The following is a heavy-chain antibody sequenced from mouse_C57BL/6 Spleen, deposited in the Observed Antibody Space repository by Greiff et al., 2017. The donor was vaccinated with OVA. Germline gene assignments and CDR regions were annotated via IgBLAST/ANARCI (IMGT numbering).Heavy chain of an antibody. CDR2: IRLKSDNYAT. V-gene: IGHV6-3*01. CDR3: TDSYWYFDV. J-gene: IGHJ1*03. CDR1: GFTFSNYW. Sequence: EVKLMESGGGLVQPGGSMKLSCVASGFTFSNYWMNWVRQSPEKGLEWVAQIRLKSDNYATHYAESVKGRFTISRDDSKSSVYLQMNNLRAEDTGIYYCTDSYWYFDVWGTGTTVTVSS.